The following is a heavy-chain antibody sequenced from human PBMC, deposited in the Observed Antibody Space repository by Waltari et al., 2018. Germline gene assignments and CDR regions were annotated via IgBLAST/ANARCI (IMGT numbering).Heavy chain of an antibody. V-gene: IGHV3-21*01. CDR2: ISSSSSYI. J-gene: IGHJ6*03. CDR1: GFTFSSYS. Sequence: EVQLVESGGGLVKPGGSLRLSCAASGFTFSSYSMNWVRQAPGKGLEWVSSISSSSSYIYYADSVKGRFTISRDNAKNSLYLQMNSLRAEDTAVYYCASASSWYNLYYYYYMDVWGKGTTVTVSS. CDR3: ASASSWYNLYYYYYMDV. D-gene: IGHD6-13*01.